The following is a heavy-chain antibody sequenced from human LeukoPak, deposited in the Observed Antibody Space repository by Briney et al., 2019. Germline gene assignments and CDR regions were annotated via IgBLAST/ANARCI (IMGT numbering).Heavy chain of an antibody. CDR3: ARDGVYIPNYDFWSGYYSD. D-gene: IGHD3-3*01. CDR2: ISYDGSNK. CDR1: GFTFGDYA. Sequence: PGGSLRLSCTASGFTFGDYAMHWVRQAPGKGLEWVAVISYDGSNKYYADSVKGRFTISRDNSKNTLYLQMNSLRAEDTAVYYCARDGVYIPNYDFWSGYYSDWGQGTLVTVSS. V-gene: IGHV3-30-3*01. J-gene: IGHJ4*02.